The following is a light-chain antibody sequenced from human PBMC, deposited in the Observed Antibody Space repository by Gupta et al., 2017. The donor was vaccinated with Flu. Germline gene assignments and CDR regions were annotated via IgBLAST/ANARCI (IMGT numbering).Light chain of an antibody. CDR2: GAS. CDR3: QQYGTSPLFT. CDR1: QSVSSSY. J-gene: IGKJ3*01. V-gene: IGKV3-20*01. Sequence: LLTQSPGTLSLSPGETATLSCRASQSVSSSYLAWYQQKPGQAPRLLIYGASKRATGIPERFSGSGSGTDFTLTISGREPEDFAVYYCQQYGTSPLFTFGPGTKVDMK.